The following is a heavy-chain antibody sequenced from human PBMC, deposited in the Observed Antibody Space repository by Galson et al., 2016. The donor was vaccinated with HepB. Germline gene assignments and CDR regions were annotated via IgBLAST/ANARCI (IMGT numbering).Heavy chain of an antibody. J-gene: IGHJ4*02. V-gene: IGHV3-30*12. CDR3: ARGVGYGSGSHFDY. CDR1: GLTFSRYG. D-gene: IGHD3-10*01. CDR2: ISYDGGDK. Sequence: SLRLSCAASGLTFSRYGMHWVRQAPGKGLEWVAVISYDGGDKHYADSVKGRFTVSRDNSKNTLFLQMNSLRAEDTAVYYCARGVGYGSGSHFDYWGQGTLVTVSS.